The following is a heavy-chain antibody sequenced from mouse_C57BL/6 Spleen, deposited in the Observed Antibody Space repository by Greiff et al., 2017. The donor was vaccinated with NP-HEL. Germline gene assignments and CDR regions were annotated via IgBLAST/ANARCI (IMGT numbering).Heavy chain of an antibody. CDR2: IDPANGNT. CDR1: GFNIKNTY. V-gene: IGHV14-3*01. J-gene: IGHJ3*01. CDR3: ATPITRGYEGFAY. Sequence: EVQLQQSVAELVRPGASVKLSCTASGFNIKNTYMHWVKQRPEQGLEWIGRIDPANGNTKYAPKFQGKATITADTSSNTAYLQLSSLTSEDTAIYYCATPITRGYEGFAYWGQGTLVTVSA. D-gene: IGHD1-1*01.